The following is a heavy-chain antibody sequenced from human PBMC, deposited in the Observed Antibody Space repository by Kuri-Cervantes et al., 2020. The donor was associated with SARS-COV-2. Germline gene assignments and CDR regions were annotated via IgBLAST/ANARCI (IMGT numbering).Heavy chain of an antibody. CDR1: GFTFSSYS. J-gene: IGHJ4*02. CDR2: ISSSSSYI. D-gene: IGHD5-18*01. CDR3: ARSAASAFDY. V-gene: IGHV3-21*01. Sequence: GGSLRLSCAASGFTFSSYSMNWVRQAPGQGLEWVSSISSSSSYIYYADSVKGRFTISRDNAKNSLYLQMNSLRAEDTAVYYCARSAASAFDYWGQGTLVTVSS.